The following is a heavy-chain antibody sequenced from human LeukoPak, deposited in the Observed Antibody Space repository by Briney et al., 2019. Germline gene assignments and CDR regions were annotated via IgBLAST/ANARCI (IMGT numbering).Heavy chain of an antibody. V-gene: IGHV3-11*01. D-gene: IGHD4-17*01. CDR2: ISRTGNTI. Sequence: GGSLRLSCAASGFIFNDYYVSWIRQAPGKGLEWLSYISRTGNTIYYRDSVKGRFTISRDNANNLLHLQMDNLRAEDTAVYYCARDLGSSTVTTAFDYWGQGTLVTVSS. J-gene: IGHJ4*02. CDR3: ARDLGSSTVTTAFDY. CDR1: GFIFNDYY.